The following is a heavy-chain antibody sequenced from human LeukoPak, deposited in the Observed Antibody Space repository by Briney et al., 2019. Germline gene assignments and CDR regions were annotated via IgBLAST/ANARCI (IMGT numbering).Heavy chain of an antibody. V-gene: IGHV4-34*01. J-gene: IGHJ4*02. Sequence: PSATLSLTCAVSGESFSGYFWNWIRQPPGKGLEWIGEINHSGSTSNHNPSLKSRVTMSVDTSKNQFSLKLSSVTAADTAVYYCARKSGYARDYWGQGNLVTVSS. CDR3: ARKSGYARDY. CDR1: GESFSGYF. CDR2: INHSGSTS. D-gene: IGHD5-12*01.